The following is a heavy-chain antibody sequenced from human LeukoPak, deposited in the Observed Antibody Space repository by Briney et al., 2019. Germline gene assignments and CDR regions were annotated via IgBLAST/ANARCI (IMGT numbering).Heavy chain of an antibody. J-gene: IGHJ4*02. D-gene: IGHD3-3*01. CDR2: ISSSSSTI. V-gene: IGHV3-48*01. CDR1: GFTFSSYS. Sequence: GGSLRLSCAASGFTFSSYSMNWVRQAPGKGLEWVSYISSSSSTIYYADSVKGRFTISRDNAKNSLYLQMNSLRAEDTAVYYCARDLALRFLEWLSSGFDYWGQGTLVTVSS. CDR3: ARDLALRFLEWLSSGFDY.